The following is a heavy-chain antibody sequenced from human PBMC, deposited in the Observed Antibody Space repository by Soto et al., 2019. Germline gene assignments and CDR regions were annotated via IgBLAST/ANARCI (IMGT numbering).Heavy chain of an antibody. CDR1: GFTFSSYG. CDR3: ARDPQQLTGWFGELFDYYYYGMDV. Sequence: ESGGGVVQPGRSLRLSCAASGFTFSSYGMHWVRQAPGKGLEWVAVIWYDGSNKYYADSVKGRFTISRDNSKNTLYLQMNSLRAEDTAVYYCARDPQQLTGWFGELFDYYYYGMDVWGQGTTVTVSS. J-gene: IGHJ6*02. D-gene: IGHD3-10*01. CDR2: IWYDGSNK. V-gene: IGHV3-33*01.